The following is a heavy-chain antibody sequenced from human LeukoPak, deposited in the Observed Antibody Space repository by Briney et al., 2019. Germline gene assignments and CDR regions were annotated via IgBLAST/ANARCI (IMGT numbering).Heavy chain of an antibody. Sequence: PSETLSLTCTVSGGSISIFYGSLTRQPAGGGLECIVCIYTSGSTNYNPSLKSRVPMSVDTPKTPFPLKLRSVTPADAPVFSCARWSGYQLLWSAAGTVDDAFDIWRQATKVTVSS. CDR2: IYTSGST. CDR1: GGSISIFY. D-gene: IGHD2-2*01. CDR3: ARWSGYQLLWSAAGTVDDAFDI. V-gene: IGHV4-4*07. J-gene: IGHJ3*02.